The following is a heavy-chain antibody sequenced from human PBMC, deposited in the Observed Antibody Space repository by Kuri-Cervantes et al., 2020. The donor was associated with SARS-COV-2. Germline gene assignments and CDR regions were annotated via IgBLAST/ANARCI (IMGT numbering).Heavy chain of an antibody. V-gene: IGHV3-23*01. Sequence: GESLKISCAASGFTFSSYAMSWVRQAPGKGLEWVSAISGSGGSTYYADSVRGRFTISRDNSKNTLYLQMNSLRAEDTAVYYCARDSPYCSGGSCTFDYWGQGTLVTVSS. CDR3: ARDSPYCSGGSCTFDY. D-gene: IGHD2-15*01. CDR2: ISGSGGST. J-gene: IGHJ4*02. CDR1: GFTFSSYA.